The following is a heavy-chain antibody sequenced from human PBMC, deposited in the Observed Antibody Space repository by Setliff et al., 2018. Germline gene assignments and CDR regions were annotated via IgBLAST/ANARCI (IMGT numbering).Heavy chain of an antibody. J-gene: IGHJ6*03. CDR2: IIPIFGTA. Sequence: GASVKVSCKASGGTFSSYGISWVRQAPGQGLEWMGGIIPIFGTANYAQKFQGRVTITTDESTSTAYMELSSLRSEDTAVYYCAKAPEAGSYYYYYMDVWGKGTTVTVSS. V-gene: IGHV1-69*05. CDR3: AKAPEAGSYYYYYMDV. CDR1: GGTFSSYG.